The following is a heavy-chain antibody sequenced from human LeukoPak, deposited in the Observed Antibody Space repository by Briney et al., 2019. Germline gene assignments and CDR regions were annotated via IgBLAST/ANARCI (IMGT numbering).Heavy chain of an antibody. J-gene: IGHJ6*03. CDR3: ARGENSGYDYYYYYYMDV. Sequence: GGSLRLSCAASGFTFSSYSMNWVRQAPGKGLEWVSSISSSSSYIYYADSVKGRFTISRDNAKNSLYLQMNSLRAEDTAVYYCARGENSGYDYYYYYYMDVWGKGTTVTVSS. V-gene: IGHV3-21*01. CDR2: ISSSSSYI. D-gene: IGHD5-12*01. CDR1: GFTFSSYS.